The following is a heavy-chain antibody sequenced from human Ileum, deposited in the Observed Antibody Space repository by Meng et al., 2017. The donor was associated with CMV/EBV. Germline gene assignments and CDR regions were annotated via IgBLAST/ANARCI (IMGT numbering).Heavy chain of an antibody. D-gene: IGHD3-3*01. Sequence: QVQLQQWSDGPLTASHDVSLVCAVHTSAFSDYYWTWICQSPGNGLEWIGEINNRGSTNYNPSLKSRVTISIDTSRNQFSLKLTSMTAADTAVYYCARASPQRRFLSYWGQGTLVTVSS. J-gene: IGHJ4*02. V-gene: IGHV4-34*01. CDR1: TSAFSDYY. CDR2: INNRGST. CDR3: ARASPQRRFLSY.